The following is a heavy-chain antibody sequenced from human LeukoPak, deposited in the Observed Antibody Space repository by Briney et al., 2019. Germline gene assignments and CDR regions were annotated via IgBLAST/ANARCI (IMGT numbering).Heavy chain of an antibody. Sequence: SETLSLTCTVSGGSISSYYWSWIRQPPGKGLEWLGYIYYSGSTNYNPSLKSRVTISVDTSKNQFSLKLSSVTAADTAVYYCARARRITGTGRFDYWGQGTLVTVSS. D-gene: IGHD1-7*01. V-gene: IGHV4-59*01. CDR1: GGSISSYY. CDR3: ARARRITGTGRFDY. CDR2: IYYSGST. J-gene: IGHJ4*02.